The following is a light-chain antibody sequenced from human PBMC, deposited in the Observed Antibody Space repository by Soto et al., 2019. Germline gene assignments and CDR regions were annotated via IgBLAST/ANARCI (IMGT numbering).Light chain of an antibody. V-gene: IGLV2-14*03. J-gene: IGLJ1*01. CDR2: NVY. Sequence: QSVLTQPASVSGSPGQSITISCTGTSSDVGAYNFVSWHQQHPGKAPKLMIYNVYDRPSGISYRFSGSKSGNTASLTISGLHGEDEADYYFSAYTVSRTYVFGTGTKVTVL. CDR3: SAYTVSRTYV. CDR1: SSDVGAYNF.